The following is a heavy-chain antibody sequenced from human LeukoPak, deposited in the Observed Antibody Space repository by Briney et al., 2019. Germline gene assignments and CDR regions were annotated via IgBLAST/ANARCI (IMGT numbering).Heavy chain of an antibody. D-gene: IGHD4-11*01. CDR3: ARGTTVKTFDI. CDR1: GGSISSYY. V-gene: IGHV4-59*01. CDR2: IYYSGST. J-gene: IGHJ3*02. Sequence: SETLSLTCTVSGGSISSYYWSWIRRPPGKGLEWIGYIYYSGSTNYNPSLKSRVTISVDTSKNQFSLKLSSVTAADTAVYYCARGTTVKTFDIWGQGTMVTVSS.